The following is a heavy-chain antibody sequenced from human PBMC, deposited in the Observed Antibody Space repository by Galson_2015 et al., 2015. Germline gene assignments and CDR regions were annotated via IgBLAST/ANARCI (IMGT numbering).Heavy chain of an antibody. D-gene: IGHD3-3*01. CDR3: ARMYYDFWSGYSYYYYMDV. V-gene: IGHV3-33*01. CDR2: IWYDGSNK. J-gene: IGHJ6*03. Sequence: SLRLSCAASGFTFSSYGMHWVRQAPGKGLEWVAVIWYDGSNKYYADSVKGRFTISRDNSKNTLYLQMNSLRAEDTAVYYCARMYYDFWSGYSYYYYMDVWGKGTTVTVSS. CDR1: GFTFSSYG.